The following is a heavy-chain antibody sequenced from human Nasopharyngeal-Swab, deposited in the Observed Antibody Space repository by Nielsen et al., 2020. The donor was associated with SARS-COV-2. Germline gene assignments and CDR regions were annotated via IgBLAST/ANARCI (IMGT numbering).Heavy chain of an antibody. CDR3: ARVPVYSGTYYAFDI. CDR1: GYTFTNYG. CDR2: IRTYNGDT. Sequence: ALVKVSCKASGYTFTNYGITWVRQAPGQGLEWMAWIRTYNGDTRYAQNFQGRVTVTTDTSTTTAYMEVRSLRSDDTAVYYCARVPVYSGTYYAFDIWGQGTMVTVSS. D-gene: IGHD1-26*01. J-gene: IGHJ3*02. V-gene: IGHV1-18*01.